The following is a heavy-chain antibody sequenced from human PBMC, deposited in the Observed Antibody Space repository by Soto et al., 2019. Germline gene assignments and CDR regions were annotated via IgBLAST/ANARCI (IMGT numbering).Heavy chain of an antibody. CDR3: AIWTRGACDC. CDR2: IRNKANSYIT. Sequence: EVQLVETGGGLVRPGGSLRLSCAGSGFTFSDHYMDWVRQAPGKGLEWVGRIRNKANSYITEYAASVQGRFTISRDDSKNSLYLQMNSLKSEDTAVYYCAIWTRGACDCWGQGTLVTVSS. V-gene: IGHV3-72*01. J-gene: IGHJ4*02. D-gene: IGHD3-10*01. CDR1: GFTFSDHY.